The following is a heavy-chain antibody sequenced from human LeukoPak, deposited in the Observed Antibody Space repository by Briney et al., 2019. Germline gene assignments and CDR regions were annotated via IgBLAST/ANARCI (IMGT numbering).Heavy chain of an antibody. V-gene: IGHV4-59*01. CDR1: GGSMSSYH. D-gene: IGHD3-9*01. Sequence: SETLSLTCTVSGGSMSSYHWNWIRQPPGKRLEWIGDIYYSGSTNYNPSLKSRVTISVDTSKNQFSLKLSSVTAADTAVYYCARAADYAILTGYPYYFDYWGQGTRVTVSS. CDR2: IYYSGST. CDR3: ARAADYAILTGYPYYFDY. J-gene: IGHJ4*02.